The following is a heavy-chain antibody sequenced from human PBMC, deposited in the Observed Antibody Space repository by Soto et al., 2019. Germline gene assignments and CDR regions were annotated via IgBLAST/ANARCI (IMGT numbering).Heavy chain of an antibody. V-gene: IGHV1-2*02. CDR2: INPNSGGT. CDR1: GYTFTGYY. J-gene: IGHJ4*02. CDR3: ARDSDYVWGSYRSRTRFDY. D-gene: IGHD3-16*02. Sequence: QVQLVQSGAEVKKPGASVKVSCKASGYTFTGYYMHWVRQAPGQGLEWMGWINPNSGGTNYAQKCQGRVTMTRDTSISTAYMELSRLRSDDTAVYYCARDSDYVWGSYRSRTRFDYWGQGTLVTVSS.